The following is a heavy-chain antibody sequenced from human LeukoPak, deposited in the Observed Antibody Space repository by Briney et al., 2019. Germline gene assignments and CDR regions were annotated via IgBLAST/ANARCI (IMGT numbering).Heavy chain of an antibody. CDR3: ARELGGPIDDYGLGEAHYYYFDY. CDR2: SIPILGIA. V-gene: IGHV1-69*04. Sequence: GASVKVSCKACGGTFSSYAISWVRQAPGQGLEWMGRSIPILGIANYAQKFQGRVTITADKSTSTAYMELSSLRSEVTAVYYCARELGGPIDDYGLGEAHYYYFDYWGQGTLVTVSS. CDR1: GGTFSSYA. D-gene: IGHD4-17*01. J-gene: IGHJ4*02.